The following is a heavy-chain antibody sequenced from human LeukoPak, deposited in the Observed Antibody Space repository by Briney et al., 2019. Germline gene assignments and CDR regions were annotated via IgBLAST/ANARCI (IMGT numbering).Heavy chain of an antibody. V-gene: IGHV4-59*08. CDR2: IYYSGST. Sequence: SETLSLTCTVSGGSISSYYWSWIRQPPGKGLEWIGYIYYSGSTNYNPSLKSRVTISVDTSKNQFSLKLSSVTAADTAVYYCARIPEYDFWSGYRGGGFDYWGQGTLVTVSS. CDR3: ARIPEYDFWSGYRGGGFDY. J-gene: IGHJ4*02. D-gene: IGHD3-3*01. CDR1: GGSISSYY.